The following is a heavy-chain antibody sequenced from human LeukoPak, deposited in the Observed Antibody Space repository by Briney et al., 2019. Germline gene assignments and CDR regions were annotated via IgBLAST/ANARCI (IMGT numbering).Heavy chain of an antibody. D-gene: IGHD1-20*01. V-gene: IGHV1-46*01. Sequence: ASVKVSCKASGYTFTSYYMHWVRQAPGQGLEWMGIINPSGGSTSYAQKLQGRVTMTTDTSTSTAYMELRSLRSDDTAVYYCARDRFNWSFDPWGQGTLVTVSS. CDR2: INPSGGST. J-gene: IGHJ5*02. CDR3: ARDRFNWSFDP. CDR1: GYTFTSYY.